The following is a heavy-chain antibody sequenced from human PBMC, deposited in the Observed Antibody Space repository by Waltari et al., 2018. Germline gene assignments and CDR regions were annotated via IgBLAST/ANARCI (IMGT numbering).Heavy chain of an antibody. J-gene: IGHJ4*02. Sequence: QVQLQESGPGLVKPSPTLSLTRTVSGGSISSGGYSWSWIRQHPGKGLEWIGYIYYSGSTYYNPSLKSLVTISVDTSKNQFSLKLSSVTAADTAVYYCARVSEAAAGTIFDYWGQGTLVTVSS. CDR1: GGSISSGGYS. CDR2: IYYSGST. D-gene: IGHD6-13*01. CDR3: ARVSEAAAGTIFDY. V-gene: IGHV4-31*01.